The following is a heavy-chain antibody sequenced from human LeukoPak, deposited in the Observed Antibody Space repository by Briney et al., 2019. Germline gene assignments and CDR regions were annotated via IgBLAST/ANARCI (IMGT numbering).Heavy chain of an antibody. CDR3: ARDVKSAVTTYFDY. V-gene: IGHV4-59*12. J-gene: IGHJ4*02. Sequence: PSETLSLTGSVSGGSITSYCWSWIRQPPGKGLEWIGYVDHSGSTNYNPSLKSRVTISVDTSKNQFSLKLSSVTAADTAVYYCARDVKSAVTTYFDYWGQGTLVTVSS. CDR2: VDHSGST. D-gene: IGHD4-17*01. CDR1: GGSITSYC.